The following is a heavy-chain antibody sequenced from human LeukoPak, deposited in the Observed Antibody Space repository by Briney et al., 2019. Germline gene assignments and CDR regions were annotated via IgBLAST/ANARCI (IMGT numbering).Heavy chain of an antibody. Sequence: PSETLSLTCTVSGGSISSYYWSWIRQPPGKGLEWIGYIYYSVSTNYNPSLKSRVTISVDTSKDQFSLKLSSVTAADTAVYYCARQYGSGSYYYFDQWGQGTLVTVSS. J-gene: IGHJ4*02. CDR1: GGSISSYY. CDR2: IYYSVST. V-gene: IGHV4-59*01. CDR3: ARQYGSGSYYYFDQ. D-gene: IGHD3-10*01.